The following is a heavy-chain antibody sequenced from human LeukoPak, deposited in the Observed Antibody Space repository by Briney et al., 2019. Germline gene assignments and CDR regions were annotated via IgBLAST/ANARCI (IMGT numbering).Heavy chain of an antibody. D-gene: IGHD2-2*01. Sequence: GGSLRLSCVASGFTFSSYAMSWVRQAPGKGLEWVSAISGSGGSTYYADSVKGRFTISRDNSKNTLYLQMNSLRAEDTAVYYCAKDGDRCSSTSCYATYYFDYWGQGTLVTVSS. CDR2: ISGSGGST. CDR3: AKDGDRCSSTSCYATYYFDY. J-gene: IGHJ4*02. V-gene: IGHV3-23*01. CDR1: GFTFSSYA.